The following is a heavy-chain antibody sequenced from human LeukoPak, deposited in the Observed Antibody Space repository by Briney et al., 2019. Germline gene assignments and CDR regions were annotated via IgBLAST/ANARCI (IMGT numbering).Heavy chain of an antibody. CDR3: ASRAPGYSEYYFDY. CDR1: GGSSSRSSDY. V-gene: IGHV4-39*01. J-gene: IGHJ4*02. D-gene: IGHD5-18*01. CDR2: IYYSGST. Sequence: SETQSLTCTVSGGSSSRSSDYWGSIRQPPGKGLDRIGSIYYSGSTYYNPDLKSQVPISVVPYNNQSSLKLRSVTAAGSIMNFCASRAPGYSEYYFDYWGQGTLVTVSA.